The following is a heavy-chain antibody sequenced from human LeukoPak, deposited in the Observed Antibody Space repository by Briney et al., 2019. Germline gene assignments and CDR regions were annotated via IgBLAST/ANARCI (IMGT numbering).Heavy chain of an antibody. V-gene: IGHV3-74*01. D-gene: IGHD6-19*01. CDR3: TIAVAGTRNGMDV. CDR2: INSDDSST. CDR1: GFTFSSYW. Sequence: GGSLRLSCAASGFTFSSYWMHWVRQAPGKGLVWVSRINSDDSSTNYADSVKGRFTISRDNAKNTLSLEMNSLRVEDTAVYYCTIAVAGTRNGMDVWGQGTTVTVS. J-gene: IGHJ6*02.